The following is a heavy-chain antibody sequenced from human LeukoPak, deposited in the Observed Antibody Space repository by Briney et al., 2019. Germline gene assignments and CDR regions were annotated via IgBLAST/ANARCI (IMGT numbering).Heavy chain of an antibody. D-gene: IGHD5-12*01. CDR3: ARDGGGYDSYYYYGMDV. Sequence: GGSLRLSCAASGFTFSSYAMHWVRQAPGKGLEWVAVISYDGSNKYYADSVKGRFTISRDNSKNTLYLQMNSLRAEDTAVYYCARDGGGYDSYYYYGMDVWGQGTTVTVSS. CDR1: GFTFSSYA. J-gene: IGHJ6*02. CDR2: ISYDGSNK. V-gene: IGHV3-30-3*01.